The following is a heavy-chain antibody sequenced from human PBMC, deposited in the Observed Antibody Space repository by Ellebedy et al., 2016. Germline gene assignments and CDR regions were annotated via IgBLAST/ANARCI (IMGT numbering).Heavy chain of an antibody. Sequence: GESLKISXAASGFTFSSYAMSWVRQAPGKGLEWVGRIKSKTDGGTTDYAAPVKGRFTISRDDSKNTLYLQMNSLKTEDTAVYYCTTAARIAAAGALGWNYYYYMDVWGKGTTVTVSS. D-gene: IGHD6-13*01. V-gene: IGHV3-15*01. CDR1: GFTFSSYA. J-gene: IGHJ6*03. CDR3: TTAARIAAAGALGWNYYYYMDV. CDR2: IKSKTDGGTT.